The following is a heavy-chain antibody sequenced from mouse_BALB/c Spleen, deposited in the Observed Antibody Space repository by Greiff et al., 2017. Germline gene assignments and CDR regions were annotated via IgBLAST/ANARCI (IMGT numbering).Heavy chain of an antibody. Sequence: VQLQQSGAELAKPGASVKMSCKASGYTFTSYWMHWVKQRPGQGLEWIGYINPSTGYTEYNQKFKDKATLTADKSSSTAYMQLSSLTSEDSAVYYCARRRDGYYDYYAMDDWGQGTSVTGSS. CDR3: ARRRDGYYDYYAMDD. D-gene: IGHD2-3*01. V-gene: IGHV1-7*01. CDR1: GYTFTSYW. J-gene: IGHJ4*01. CDR2: INPSTGYT.